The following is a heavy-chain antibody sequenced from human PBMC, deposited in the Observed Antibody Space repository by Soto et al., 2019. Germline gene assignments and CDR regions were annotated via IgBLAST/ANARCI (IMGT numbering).Heavy chain of an antibody. D-gene: IGHD6-6*01. CDR2: IYPGDSDT. J-gene: IGHJ6*02. Sequence: GESLKISCKGSGYSFTIYWIGWVRQMPGKGLEWMGIIYPGDSDTSYSPSFQGQVTISADKSISTAYLQWSSLKASDTAMYYCARLEYSSSHYHGMDVWGQGTTVTVSS. CDR3: ARLEYSSSHYHGMDV. CDR1: GYSFTIYW. V-gene: IGHV5-51*01.